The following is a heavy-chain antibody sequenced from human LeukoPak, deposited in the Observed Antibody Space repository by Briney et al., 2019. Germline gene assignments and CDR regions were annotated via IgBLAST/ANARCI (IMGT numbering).Heavy chain of an antibody. D-gene: IGHD2-15*01. V-gene: IGHV3-53*01. CDR2: IYSGGTT. CDR3: AREGEGYCGGDCFGY. Sequence: GGSLRLSCAASGFTFSRYWMYWVRQAPGKGLEWVSVIYSGGTTYYADSVKGRFTISRDNSRNTLYLQMSSLRAEDTGVYYCAREGEGYCGGDCFGYWGQGTLVTVSS. J-gene: IGHJ4*02. CDR1: GFTFSRYW.